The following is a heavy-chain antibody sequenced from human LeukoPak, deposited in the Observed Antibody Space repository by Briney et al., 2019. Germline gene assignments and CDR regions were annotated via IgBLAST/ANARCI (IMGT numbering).Heavy chain of an antibody. V-gene: IGHV3-23*01. D-gene: IGHD5-12*01. J-gene: IGHJ4*02. CDR3: SRSSGYDRYFDY. Sequence: PGGSLRLSCVASGFTFGSYAMSWVRQAPGKGLEWVSGISGSGGSTYFADSVQGRFTVSRDNSKNTVYLQMNSLRGEDTAVYYCSRSSGYDRYFDYWGQGTLVTVSS. CDR2: ISGSGGST. CDR1: GFTFGSYA.